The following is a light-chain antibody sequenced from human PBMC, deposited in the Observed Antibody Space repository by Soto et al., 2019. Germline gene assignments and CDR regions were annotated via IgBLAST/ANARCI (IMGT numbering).Light chain of an antibody. V-gene: IGLV2-14*01. Sequence: QSVLTQPASVSGSPGQSITISCTGTSSDVGSYNYVSWYQLHPGKAPKLMIYEVSNRPSGVSNRFSGSKSGDTASLTISGLQAKDEADYYCSSYTTRTTLYVFGTGTKVTVL. CDR2: EVS. CDR3: SSYTTRTTLYV. CDR1: SSDVGSYNY. J-gene: IGLJ1*01.